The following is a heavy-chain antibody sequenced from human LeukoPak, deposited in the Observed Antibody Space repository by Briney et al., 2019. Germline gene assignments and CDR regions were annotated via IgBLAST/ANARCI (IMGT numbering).Heavy chain of an antibody. CDR2: IYYSGST. CDR3: ARTYYYDSSGYYPLYYFDY. V-gene: IGHV4-59*11. D-gene: IGHD3-22*01. J-gene: IGHJ4*02. Sequence: SETLSLTCTVSGGSISSHYWSWIRQPPGKGLEWIGYIYYSGSTNYSPSLKSRVTISVDTSKNQFSLKLSSVTAADTAVYYCARTYYYDSSGYYPLYYFDYWGQGTLVTVSS. CDR1: GGSISSHY.